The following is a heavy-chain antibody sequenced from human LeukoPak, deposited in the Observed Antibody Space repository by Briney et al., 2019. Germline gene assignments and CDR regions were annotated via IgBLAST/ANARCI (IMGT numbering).Heavy chain of an antibody. V-gene: IGHV4-39*01. CDR3: ALMYYDFWSGYPFDY. CDR2: IYYSGST. D-gene: IGHD3-3*01. J-gene: IGHJ4*02. Sequence: SETLSLTCTVSGGSISSSSYYWGWIRQPPGKGLVWIGSIYYSGSTYYNPSLKSRVTISVDTSKNQFSLKLSSVTAADTAVYYCALMYYDFWSGYPFDYWGQGTLVTVSS. CDR1: GGSISSSSYY.